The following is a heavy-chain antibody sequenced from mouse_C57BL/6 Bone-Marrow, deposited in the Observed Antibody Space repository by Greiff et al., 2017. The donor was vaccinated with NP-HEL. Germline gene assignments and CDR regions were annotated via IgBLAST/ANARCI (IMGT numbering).Heavy chain of an antibody. J-gene: IGHJ4*01. CDR1: GYTFTDYE. CDR2: IDPETGGT. Sequence: VKVVESGAELVRPGASVTLSCKASGYTFTDYEMHWVKQTPVHGLEWIGAIDPETGGTAYNQKFKGKAILTADKSSSTAYMELRSLTSEDSAVYYCTRYDGYLYGTMDYWGQGTSVTVSS. D-gene: IGHD2-3*01. V-gene: IGHV1-15*01. CDR3: TRYDGYLYGTMDY.